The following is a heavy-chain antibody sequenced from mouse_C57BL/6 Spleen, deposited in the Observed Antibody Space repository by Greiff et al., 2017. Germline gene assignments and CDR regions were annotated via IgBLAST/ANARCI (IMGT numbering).Heavy chain of an antibody. CDR1: GYTFTSYG. D-gene: IGHD2-2*01. V-gene: IGHV1-81*01. CDR3: ARVAMVTTNYFDY. Sequence: VKLMESGAELARPGASVKLSCKASGYTFTSYGISWVKQRTGQGLEWIGEIYPRSGNTYYNEKFKGKATLTADKSSSTAYMELRSLTSEDSAVYFCARVAMVTTNYFDYWGQGTTLTVSS. CDR2: IYPRSGNT. J-gene: IGHJ2*01.